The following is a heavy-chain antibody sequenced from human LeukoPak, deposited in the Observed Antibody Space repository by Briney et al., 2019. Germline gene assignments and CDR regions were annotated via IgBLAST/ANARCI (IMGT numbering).Heavy chain of an antibody. CDR2: IYGGGST. V-gene: IGHV3-53*01. J-gene: IGHJ4*02. Sequence: GGSLRLSCAASGFTVSSSYMNWVRQVPGKGLEWVSLIYGGGSTYYADSVKGRFTISRDNSKNTLYLQMNSLRAEDTAVYYCARRGDGGRSFDYWGQGTLVTVSS. CDR3: ARRGDGGRSFDY. D-gene: IGHD4-23*01. CDR1: GFTVSSSY.